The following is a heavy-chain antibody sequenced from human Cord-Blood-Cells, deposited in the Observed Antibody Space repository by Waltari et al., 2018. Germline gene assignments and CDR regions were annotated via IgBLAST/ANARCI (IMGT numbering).Heavy chain of an antibody. D-gene: IGHD1-26*01. J-gene: IGHJ4*02. CDR3: ARGGIVGAFDY. CDR1: GFTSSRYS. V-gene: IGHV3-21*01. CDR2: ISSSSSYI. Sequence: EVQLVESGGGLVKHGGSLRLSCAASGFTSSRYSMTWVRQAPGKGLEWVSSISSSSSYIYYADSVKGRFTISRDNAKNSLYLQMNSLRAEDTAVYYCARGGIVGAFDYWGQGTLVTVSS.